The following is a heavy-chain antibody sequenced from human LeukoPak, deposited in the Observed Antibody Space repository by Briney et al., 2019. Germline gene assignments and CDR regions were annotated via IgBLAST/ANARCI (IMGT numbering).Heavy chain of an antibody. Sequence: GRSLRLSCAASGFTFSSYAMHWVRQAPGKGLEWVAVISYDGSNKYYADSVKGRFTISRDNSKNTLYLQMNSLRAEDTAVYYCAGDLLDCSSTSCSDGTAYYYYYYGMDVWGKGTTVTVSS. V-gene: IGHV3-30*04. CDR1: GFTFSSYA. CDR2: ISYDGSNK. CDR3: AGDLLDCSSTSCSDGTAYYYYYYGMDV. D-gene: IGHD2-2*01. J-gene: IGHJ6*04.